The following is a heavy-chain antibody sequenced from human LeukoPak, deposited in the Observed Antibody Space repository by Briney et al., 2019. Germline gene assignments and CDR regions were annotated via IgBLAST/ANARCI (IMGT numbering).Heavy chain of an antibody. V-gene: IGHV3-21*01. CDR3: ARDLGIAAAGIGDAFDI. D-gene: IGHD6-13*01. J-gene: IGHJ3*02. Sequence: GGSLRLSCAASGFTFSSYSMNWVRQAPGKGLEWVSSISSSSSYIYYADSVKGRFTISRDNAKNSLYLQMNSLRAEDTAVYYCARDLGIAAAGIGDAFDIWGQGTMVTVSS. CDR2: ISSSSSYI. CDR1: GFTFSSYS.